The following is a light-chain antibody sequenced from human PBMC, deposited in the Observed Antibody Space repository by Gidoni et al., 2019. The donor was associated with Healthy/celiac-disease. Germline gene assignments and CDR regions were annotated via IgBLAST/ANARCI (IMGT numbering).Light chain of an antibody. Sequence: QSALTQPPSVSGSPGQSVTISCTGTSSDVGSYNRVSWYQQPPGTAPNLMIYEVSNRPSGVPDRFSGSKSGNTASLTISGLQAEDEADYYCSSYTSSSLYVFGTGTKVTVL. J-gene: IGLJ1*01. CDR1: SSDVGSYNR. CDR3: SSYTSSSLYV. V-gene: IGLV2-18*02. CDR2: EVS.